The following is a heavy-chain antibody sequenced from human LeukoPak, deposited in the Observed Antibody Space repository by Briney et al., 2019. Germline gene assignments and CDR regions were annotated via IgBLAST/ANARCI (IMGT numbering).Heavy chain of an antibody. CDR2: MNPNSGNT. D-gene: IGHD2-15*01. CDR1: GYTFTSYD. V-gene: IGHV1-8*01. CDR3: ARISRRGQGYCSGGSCYHLGY. J-gene: IGHJ4*02. Sequence: ASVKVSCKASGYTFTSYDINWVRQATGQGLEWMGWMNPNSGNTGYAQRFQGRVTMTRNTSISTAYMELSSLRSEDTAVYYCARISRRGQGYCSGGSCYHLGYWGQGTLVTVSS.